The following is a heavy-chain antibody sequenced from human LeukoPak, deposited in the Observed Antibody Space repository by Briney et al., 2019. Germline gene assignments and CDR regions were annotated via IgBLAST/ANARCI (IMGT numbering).Heavy chain of an antibody. J-gene: IGHJ6*02. D-gene: IGHD1-20*01. CDR2: MNPNSGNT. V-gene: IGHV1-8*01. CDR1: GYTFTSYD. CDR3: ARGSPDNSMWDYYYGMDV. Sequence: GASVKVSCKASGYTFTSYDINWVRQAAGQGLEWMGWMNPNSGNTGYAQKLQGRVTMTTDTSTSTAYMELRSLRSDDTAVYYCARGSPDNSMWDYYYGMDVWGQGTTVTVSS.